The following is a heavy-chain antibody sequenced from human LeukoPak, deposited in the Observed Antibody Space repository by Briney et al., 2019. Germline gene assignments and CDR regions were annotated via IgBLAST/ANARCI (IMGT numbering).Heavy chain of an antibody. V-gene: IGHV1-8*01. D-gene: IGHD6-6*01. Sequence: ASVKVSCKASGYTFTSYDINWVRQATGQGLEWMGWMNPNSGNTGYAQKFQGRVIMTRNTSISTAYMELSSLRSEDTAVYYCARGREQLVRDWFDPWGQGTLVTVSS. CDR3: ARGREQLVRDWFDP. CDR2: MNPNSGNT. CDR1: GYTFTSYD. J-gene: IGHJ5*02.